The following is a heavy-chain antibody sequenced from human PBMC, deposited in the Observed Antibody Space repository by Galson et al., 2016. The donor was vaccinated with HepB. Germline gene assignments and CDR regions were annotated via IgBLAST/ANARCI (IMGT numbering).Heavy chain of an antibody. CDR2: VSKDGSNK. Sequence: SLRLSCAASGFTFSRHVMSWVRQAPGKGLEWVAMVSKDGSNKDYADSVKGRCIISRDNFKNTLSLQMNSLREEDTAVYYCARSSLNWNYFDYWGQGTLVTVSS. J-gene: IGHJ4*02. D-gene: IGHD1-1*01. V-gene: IGHV3-30-3*01. CDR1: GFTFSRHV. CDR3: ARSSLNWNYFDY.